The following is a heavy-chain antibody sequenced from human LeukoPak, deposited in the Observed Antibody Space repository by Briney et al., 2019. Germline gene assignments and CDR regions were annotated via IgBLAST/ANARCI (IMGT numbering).Heavy chain of an antibody. CDR2: IIPIFGTA. J-gene: IGHJ4*02. Sequence: SVKVPCKASGGTFSSYAISWVRQAPGQGLEWMGGIIPIFGTANYAQKFQGRVTITADESTSTAYMELSSLRSEDTAVYYCARNGQPHGGEFDYWGQGTLVTVSS. CDR3: ARNGQPHGGEFDY. CDR1: GGTFSSYA. V-gene: IGHV1-69*01. D-gene: IGHD2-8*01.